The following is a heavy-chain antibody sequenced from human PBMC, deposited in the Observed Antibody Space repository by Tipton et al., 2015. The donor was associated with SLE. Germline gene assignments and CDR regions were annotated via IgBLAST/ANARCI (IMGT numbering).Heavy chain of an antibody. Sequence: TLSLTCAVSGGSISSGGYSWSWIRQPPGKGLEWIGYIYHSGSTYYNPSLKSRVTISVDTSKNQFSLKLSSVTAADTAVYYCARGNCSSTSCYLDYWGQGTLVTVSS. CDR3: ARGNCSSTSCYLDY. J-gene: IGHJ4*02. CDR1: GGSISSGGYS. D-gene: IGHD2-2*01. V-gene: IGHV4-30-2*02. CDR2: IYHSGST.